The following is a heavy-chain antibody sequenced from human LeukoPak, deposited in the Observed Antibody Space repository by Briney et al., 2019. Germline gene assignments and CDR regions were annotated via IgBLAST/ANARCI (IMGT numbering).Heavy chain of an antibody. Sequence: GGSLRLSCAASGFTFSSYAMHWVRQAPGKGLEGVAVISYDGINKYYTDSVEGRFTISTDNLQNTMYLQMNSLRTEDKAVYYCARSHVTSNYFDYWGQGTLVTVSS. CDR2: ISYDGINK. D-gene: IGHD2-21*02. CDR1: GFTFSSYA. J-gene: IGHJ4*02. CDR3: ARSHVTSNYFDY. V-gene: IGHV3-30*04.